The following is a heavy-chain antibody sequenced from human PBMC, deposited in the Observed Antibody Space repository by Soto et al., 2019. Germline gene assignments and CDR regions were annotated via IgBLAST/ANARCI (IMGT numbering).Heavy chain of an antibody. CDR1: GGSFSGYY. D-gene: IGHD2-21*01. CDR3: AIPSRGNYGGDHYYYYGMDV. V-gene: IGHV4-34*01. CDR2: INHSGST. Sequence: SETLSLTCAVYGGSFSGYYWSWIRQPPGKGLEWIGEINHSGSTNYNPSLKSRVTISVDTSKNQFSRKLSSVTAADTAVYYCAIPSRGNYGGDHYYYYGMDVWGQGTTVTVSS. J-gene: IGHJ6*02.